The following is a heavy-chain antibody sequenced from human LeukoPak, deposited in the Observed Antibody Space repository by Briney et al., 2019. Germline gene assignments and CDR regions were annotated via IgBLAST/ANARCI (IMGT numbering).Heavy chain of an antibody. CDR3: ARAGITFGGVIVPDYYYGMDV. J-gene: IGHJ6*02. Sequence: ASVKVSCKASGYTFTSYDINWVRQATGQGLEWLGWMNPSSGNTGYAQKFQGRVTMTRDTSISTAYMELSSLRSDDTAVYYCARAGITFGGVIVPDYYYGMDVWGQGTTVTVSS. V-gene: IGHV1-8*01. CDR1: GYTFTSYD. CDR2: MNPSSGNT. D-gene: IGHD3-16*02.